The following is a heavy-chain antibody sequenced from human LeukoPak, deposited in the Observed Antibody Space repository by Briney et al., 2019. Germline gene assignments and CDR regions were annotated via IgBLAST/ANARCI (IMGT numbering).Heavy chain of an antibody. J-gene: IGHJ4*02. D-gene: IGHD4-17*01. CDR3: AKAAYGDFQSTVDY. CDR1: GFSFEDYA. V-gene: IGHV3-9*01. CDR2: VSWNSGNV. Sequence: PGRSLRLSCAASGFSFEDYAMHWVRQPPGKGLEWVSGVSWNSGNVGYADSVKGRFTISRDNAKNFLYLQMSSLRAEDTALYYCAKAAYGDFQSTVDYWGRGTLVTVSS.